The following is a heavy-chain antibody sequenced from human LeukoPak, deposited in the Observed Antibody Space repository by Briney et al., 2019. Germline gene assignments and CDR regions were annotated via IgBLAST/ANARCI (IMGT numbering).Heavy chain of an antibody. CDR2: IYYTGSS. D-gene: IGHD2-21*02. J-gene: IGHJ4*02. CDR3: AGGDYGTGY. Sequence: SETLSLTCTVSGGSVSDYYWSWIRQSPGKGLEWIGYIYYTGSSSYNPSLKSRVTISVDTSKNQFSLRLSSVTAADTAVYYCAGGDYGTGYWGQGTLVTVSS. V-gene: IGHV4-59*02. CDR1: GGSVSDYY.